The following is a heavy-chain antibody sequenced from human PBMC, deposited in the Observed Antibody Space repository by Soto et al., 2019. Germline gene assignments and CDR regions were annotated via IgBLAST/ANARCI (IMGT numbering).Heavy chain of an antibody. CDR3: ARANGIAARPGGAFDI. Sequence: QVQLVQSGAEVKKPGASVKVSCKASGYTFTGYYMHWVRQAPGQGLEWMGWINPNSGGTNYAQKLQGWGPMTRDTSISTAYMELSRLRSDDTAVYYCARANGIAARPGGAFDIWGQETMVTVSS. CDR2: INPNSGGT. V-gene: IGHV1-2*04. CDR1: GYTFTGYY. D-gene: IGHD6-6*01. J-gene: IGHJ3*02.